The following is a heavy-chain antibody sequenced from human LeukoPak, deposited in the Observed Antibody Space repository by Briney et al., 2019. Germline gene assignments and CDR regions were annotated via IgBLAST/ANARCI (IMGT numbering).Heavy chain of an antibody. D-gene: IGHD3-9*01. CDR2: INHSGST. Sequence: PSETLSLTCAVYGGSFSGYYWSWIRQPPGKGLEWIGEINHSGSTNYNPSLKSRATISVDTSKNQFSLKLSSVTAADAAVYYCARHDISTGYFDYWGQGTLVTVSS. CDR3: ARHDISTGYFDY. V-gene: IGHV4-34*01. CDR1: GGSFSGYY. J-gene: IGHJ4*02.